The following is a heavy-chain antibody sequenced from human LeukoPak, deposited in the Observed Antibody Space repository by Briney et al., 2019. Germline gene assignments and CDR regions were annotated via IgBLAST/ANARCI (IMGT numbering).Heavy chain of an antibody. V-gene: IGHV3-48*03. D-gene: IGHD5-18*01. Sequence: PGGSLRLSCAASGFTFSSYEMNWVRQAPGKGLEWVSYISSSGSTIYYADSVKGRFTISRDNAKNSLYLQMNSLRAEDTAVYYCARSPYVDTAMVRDRGGFYDYWGQGTLVTVSS. J-gene: IGHJ4*02. CDR1: GFTFSSYE. CDR3: ARSPYVDTAMVRDRGGFYDY. CDR2: ISSSGSTI.